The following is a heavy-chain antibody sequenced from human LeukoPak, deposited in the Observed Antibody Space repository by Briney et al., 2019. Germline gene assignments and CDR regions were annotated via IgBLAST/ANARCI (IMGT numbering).Heavy chain of an antibody. CDR3: ARGYSYGSDYYYGMDV. CDR1: GYTFTSYA. D-gene: IGHD5-18*01. V-gene: IGHV1-18*01. J-gene: IGHJ6*02. Sequence: GASVKVSCKASGYTFTSYAISWVRQAPGQGLEWMGWISGYNGNTMYAQKVQGRVTMTTDTSTSTAYMELRSLRSDDTAVYYCARGYSYGSDYYYGMDVWGQGTTVTVSS. CDR2: ISGYNGNT.